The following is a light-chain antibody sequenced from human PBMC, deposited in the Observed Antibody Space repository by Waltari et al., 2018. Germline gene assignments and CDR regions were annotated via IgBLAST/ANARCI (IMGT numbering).Light chain of an antibody. V-gene: IGKV1-9*01. Sequence: IQLTQSPSSLSASVGDRVPITCRASQGISNYFACYQQKPGKAPKLLIYAASTLQSGVPSRFSGSGSETDFTLTISSLQPEDFATYYCQQLNSYQWTFGQGTKVEIK. J-gene: IGKJ1*01. CDR1: QGISNY. CDR3: QQLNSYQWT. CDR2: AAS.